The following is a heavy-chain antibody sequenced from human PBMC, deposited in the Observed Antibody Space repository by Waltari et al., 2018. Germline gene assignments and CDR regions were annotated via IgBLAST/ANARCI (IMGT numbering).Heavy chain of an antibody. J-gene: IGHJ4*02. CDR1: GYTFTDYY. D-gene: IGHD2-21*01. CDR3: ATGLMVVVIAIFPRPLDY. Sequence: EVQLVQSGAEVKKPGATVKISCKVSGYTFTDYYMHWVQQAPGKGLEWMGLVDPEDGETIYAEKFQGRVTITADTSTDTAYMELSSLRSEDTAVYYCATGLMVVVIAIFPRPLDYWGQGTLVTVSS. CDR2: VDPEDGET. V-gene: IGHV1-69-2*01.